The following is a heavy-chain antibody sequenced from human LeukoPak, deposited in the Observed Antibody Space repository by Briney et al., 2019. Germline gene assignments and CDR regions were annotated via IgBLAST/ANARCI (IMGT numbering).Heavy chain of an antibody. V-gene: IGHV1-69*01. J-gene: IGHJ3*02. CDR2: IIPIFGTA. CDR3: ARDPLGVVQGAFDI. Sequence: SVKVSCKASGGTFSSYAISWVRQAPGQGLEWMGGIIPIFGTANYAQKFQGRVTITADESTSTAYMELSSLRSEDTAVYYCARDPLGVVQGAFDIWGQGTMVTVSS. D-gene: IGHD3-3*01. CDR1: GGTFSSYA.